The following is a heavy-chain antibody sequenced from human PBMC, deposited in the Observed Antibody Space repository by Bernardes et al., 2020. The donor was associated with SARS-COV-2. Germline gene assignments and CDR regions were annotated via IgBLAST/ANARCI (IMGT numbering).Heavy chain of an antibody. J-gene: IGHJ2*01. CDR1: GGSMRSHY. CDR3: ARLSGNFIVGQWYFGL. D-gene: IGHD3-16*02. V-gene: IGHV4-59*11. Sequence: LSITCTVSGGSMRSHYWPWIRDPPGKGLAWIGYLYAYSGTTSYNPSLKSRATISLDTSKRQFFLRLNSVTAADTADYYCARLSGNFIVGQWYFGLLCRGALVT. CDR2: LYAYSGTT.